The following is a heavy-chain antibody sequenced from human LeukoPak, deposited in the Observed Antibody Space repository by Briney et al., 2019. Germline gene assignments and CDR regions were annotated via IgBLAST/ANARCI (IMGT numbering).Heavy chain of an antibody. D-gene: IGHD1-26*01. Sequence: AGGSPRLSCAASGFTFSDYYMSWIRQAPGKGLEWVSYISSSGSTIYYADSVKGRFTISRDNAKNSLYLQMNSLRAEDTAVYYCASRSGSYLYYFDYWGQGTLVTVSS. J-gene: IGHJ4*02. V-gene: IGHV3-11*01. CDR2: ISSSGSTI. CDR1: GFTFSDYY. CDR3: ASRSGSYLYYFDY.